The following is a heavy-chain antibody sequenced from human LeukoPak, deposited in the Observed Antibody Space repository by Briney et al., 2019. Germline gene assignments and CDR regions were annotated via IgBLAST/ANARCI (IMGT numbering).Heavy chain of an antibody. CDR1: GFTFSNYG. Sequence: GRSLRLSCAASGFTFSNYGMHWVRQAPGKGLEWVAVISYDGSNKYYTDSVKGRFTISRDNAKNSLYLHMNSLRPDDTAVYYCARGRSITILRGVAISDGFDIWGQGTKVTVS. CDR2: ISYDGSNK. J-gene: IGHJ3*02. CDR3: ARGRSITILRGVAISDGFDI. D-gene: IGHD3-10*01. V-gene: IGHV3-30*03.